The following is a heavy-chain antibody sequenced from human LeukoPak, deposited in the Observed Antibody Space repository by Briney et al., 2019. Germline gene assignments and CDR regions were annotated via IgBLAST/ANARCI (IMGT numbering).Heavy chain of an antibody. V-gene: IGHV3-11*01. CDR1: GFTFSDYY. J-gene: IGHJ4*02. CDR2: ISSSGSTI. Sequence: GGSLRLSCAASGFTFSDYYMSWIRQAQGKGLEWVSYISSSGSTIYYADSVKGRFTISRDIAKNSLYLQMNSLRAEDTAVYYCARDGRDGYNFDYWGQGTLVTVSS. D-gene: IGHD5-24*01. CDR3: ARDGRDGYNFDY.